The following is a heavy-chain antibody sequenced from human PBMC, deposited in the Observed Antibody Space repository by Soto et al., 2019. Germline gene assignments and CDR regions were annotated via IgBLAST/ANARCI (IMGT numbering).Heavy chain of an antibody. CDR3: ASGRYDAEAWFGP. CDR1: GNTFTYVY. V-gene: IGHV1-45*02. CDR2: ITPFNGNT. J-gene: IGHJ5*02. Sequence: SVKVSCKGSGNTFTYVYLHWVRQAPGQALEWMAWITPFNGNTKYAQKFQDRVTFTGDTSLNTAYMELSSLRSDDTAMFYCASGRYDAEAWFGPWGQGTLVTVSS. D-gene: IGHD3-22*01.